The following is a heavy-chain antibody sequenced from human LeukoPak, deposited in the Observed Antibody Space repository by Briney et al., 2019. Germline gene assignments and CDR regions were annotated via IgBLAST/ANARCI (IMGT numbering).Heavy chain of an antibody. J-gene: IGHJ4*02. CDR3: ARLYYYDSSGYYNYFDY. CDR1: GGSFSGYY. Sequence: ASETLSLTCAVYGGSFSGYYWSWIRQPPGKGLEWIGEINHSGSTNYNPSLKSRVTISVDTSKNQFSLKLSSVTAADTAVYYCARLYYYDSSGYYNYFDYWGQGTLVTVAS. CDR2: INHSGST. D-gene: IGHD3-22*01. V-gene: IGHV4-34*01.